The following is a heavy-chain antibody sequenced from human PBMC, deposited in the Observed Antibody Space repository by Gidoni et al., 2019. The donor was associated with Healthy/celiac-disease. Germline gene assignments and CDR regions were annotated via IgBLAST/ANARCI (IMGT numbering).Heavy chain of an antibody. CDR3: AKDAQQLVSYYYYYMDV. CDR1: DFTFSSYG. Sequence: QVQLVESGGGVVQPGRSLRLSCAASDFTFSSYGLHWVRQAPGKGLEWVSVISYDGSKKYYADSVKGRFTISRDNSKNTLYLQMNSLRAEDTAVYYCAKDAQQLVSYYYYYMDVWGKGTTVTVSS. J-gene: IGHJ6*03. V-gene: IGHV3-30*18. D-gene: IGHD6-6*01. CDR2: ISYDGSKK.